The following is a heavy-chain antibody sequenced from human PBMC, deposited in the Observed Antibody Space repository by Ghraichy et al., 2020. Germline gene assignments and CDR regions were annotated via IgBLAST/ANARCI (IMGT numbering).Heavy chain of an antibody. CDR1: GFTFNDYA. D-gene: IGHD4-17*01. J-gene: IGHJ6*02. Sequence: GGSLRLSCAASGFTFNDYAMYWVRQAPGKGLEGVSGISWNSGSIGYADSVKGRFSISRDNAKNSLYLQMNSLRAEDTALYYSARDTNGDYEDYYYHYGMDVWSQGTTLTVSS. CDR2: ISWNSGSI. V-gene: IGHV3-9*01. CDR3: ARDTNGDYEDYYYHYGMDV.